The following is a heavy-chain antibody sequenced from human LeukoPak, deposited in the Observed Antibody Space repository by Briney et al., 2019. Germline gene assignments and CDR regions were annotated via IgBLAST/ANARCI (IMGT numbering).Heavy chain of an antibody. Sequence: ASVKVSCKASGYSFSTHWMHWVRQAPGQGLEWMGWINPNSGGSNYAQKFQGRVTMTSDTSINTAYMELSRLISDDTAVYYCAGDGYNSRRFFDYWGQGTLVTVSS. J-gene: IGHJ4*02. CDR2: INPNSGGS. V-gene: IGHV1-2*02. CDR3: AGDGYNSRRFFDY. D-gene: IGHD5-24*01. CDR1: GYSFSTHW.